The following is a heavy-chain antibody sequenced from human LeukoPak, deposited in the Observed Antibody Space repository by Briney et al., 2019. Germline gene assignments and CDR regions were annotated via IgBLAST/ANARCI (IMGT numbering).Heavy chain of an antibody. CDR3: ARVDSSGYYSLY. CDR2: IYYSGST. D-gene: IGHD3-22*01. J-gene: IGHJ4*02. CDR1: GGSISSSSYY. V-gene: IGHV4-39*07. Sequence: SETLSLTCTVSGGSISSSSYYWGWIRQPPGKGLEWIGSIYYSGSTYYNPSLKSRVTISVDTSKNQFSLKLSSVTAADTAVYYCARVDSSGYYSLYWGQGTLVTVSS.